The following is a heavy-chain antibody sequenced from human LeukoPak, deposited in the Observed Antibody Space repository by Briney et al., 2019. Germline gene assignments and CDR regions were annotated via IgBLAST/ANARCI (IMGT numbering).Heavy chain of an antibody. J-gene: IGHJ6*02. Sequence: GGSLRLSCAASGFTFSSYSMNWVRQAPGKGLGWVSSISSSSSYIYYADSVKGRFTISRDNAKNSLYLQMNSLRAEDTAAYYCARELYGDYSLVCYGMDVWGQGTTVTVSS. CDR3: ARELYGDYSLVCYGMDV. V-gene: IGHV3-21*01. CDR1: GFTFSSYS. CDR2: ISSSSSYI. D-gene: IGHD4-17*01.